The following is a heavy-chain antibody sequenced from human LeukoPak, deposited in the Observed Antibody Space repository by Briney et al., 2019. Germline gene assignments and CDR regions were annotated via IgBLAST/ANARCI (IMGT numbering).Heavy chain of an antibody. CDR3: ASGFATSWGVFDY. V-gene: IGHV3-66*01. Sequence: GGSLRLSCAASGLTVSRYSMSWVRHAPGEGLEWLSLTYTGGSTYYADSVKGRFTISRDNSQNTLFLQMNNLRTEDAAVYYCASGFATSWGVFDYWGQGDLVTVAS. D-gene: IGHD3-16*01. CDR1: GLTVSRYS. J-gene: IGHJ4*02. CDR2: TYTGGST.